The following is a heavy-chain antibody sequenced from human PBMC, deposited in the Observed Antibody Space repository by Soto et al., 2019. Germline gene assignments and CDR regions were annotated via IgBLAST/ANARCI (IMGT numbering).Heavy chain of an antibody. Sequence: GGSLRLSCASSGFTFSSYAMSLVRQAPGKGLEWVSAISGSGGSTYYADSVKGRFTISRDNSKNTLYLQMNSLRAEDTAVYYCAKGTRYCSGGSCYIYYYGMDVWGQGTTVTVSS. CDR2: ISGSGGST. CDR1: GFTFSSYA. J-gene: IGHJ6*02. V-gene: IGHV3-23*01. CDR3: AKGTRYCSGGSCYIYYYGMDV. D-gene: IGHD2-15*01.